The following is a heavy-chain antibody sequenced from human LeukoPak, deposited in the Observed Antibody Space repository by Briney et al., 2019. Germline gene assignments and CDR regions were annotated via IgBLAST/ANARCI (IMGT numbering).Heavy chain of an antibody. V-gene: IGHV1-3*01. CDR3: ARLGMATTQMGNYYYYMDV. J-gene: IGHJ6*03. CDR2: INAGNGNT. D-gene: IGHD5-24*01. CDR1: GYTFTSYA. Sequence: ASVKVSCKASGYTFTSYAMHWVRQAPGQRLEWMGWINAGNGNTKYSQKFQGRVTITRDTSASTAYMELSSLRSEDTAVYYCARLGMATTQMGNYYYYMDVWGKGTTVTVSS.